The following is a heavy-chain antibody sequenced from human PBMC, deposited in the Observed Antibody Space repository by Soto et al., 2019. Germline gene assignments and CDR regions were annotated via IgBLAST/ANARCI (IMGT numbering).Heavy chain of an antibody. CDR1: GGTFSSYT. V-gene: IGHV1-69*02. J-gene: IGHJ4*02. CDR3: ARVVVYGGFDY. D-gene: IGHD4-17*01. CDR2: IIPILGIA. Sequence: QVQLVQSGAEVKKPGSSVKVSCKASGGTFSSYTIIWVRQAPGQGLEWMGRIIPILGIANYAKKFQGRVTITADKSTSTAYMELSSLRSEDTAVYYCARVVVYGGFDYWGQGTLVTVSS.